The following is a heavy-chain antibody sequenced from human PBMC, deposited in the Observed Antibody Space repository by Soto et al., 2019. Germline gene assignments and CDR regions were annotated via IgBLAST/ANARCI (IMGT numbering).Heavy chain of an antibody. CDR3: AHRVLRTVFGLVTPTAIYFHF. CDR1: GFSLTTSGVG. Sequence: QITLNESGPMQLKPRQTLTLTCTFSGFSLTTSGVGVGWIRQSPGKAPEWLALIYWDDDKRYSPSLKSRLTTTKDTSKTQVVLTVAHLDPPDPGPSYCAHRVLRTVFGLVTPTAIYFHFWGQGTPVAVS. D-gene: IGHD3-3*01. V-gene: IGHV2-5*02. J-gene: IGHJ4*02. CDR2: IYWDDDK.